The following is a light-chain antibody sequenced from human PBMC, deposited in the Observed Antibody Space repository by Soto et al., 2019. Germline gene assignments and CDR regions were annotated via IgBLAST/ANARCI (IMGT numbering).Light chain of an antibody. J-gene: IGLJ3*02. CDR1: SSNIGSNA. Sequence: QSALTQPPSASGTPGQRVAISCSGSSSNIGSNAVNWYQQLPGTAPKLLIYRNNRRPSEVPDRFSGSKSGTSASLAISGLQSDDEADYYCATWDDSLNGPVFGGGTKLTVL. CDR3: ATWDDSLNGPV. V-gene: IGLV1-44*01. CDR2: RNN.